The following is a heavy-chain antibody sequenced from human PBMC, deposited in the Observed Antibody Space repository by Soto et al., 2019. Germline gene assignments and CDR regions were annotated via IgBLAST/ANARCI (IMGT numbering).Heavy chain of an antibody. D-gene: IGHD2-2*02. CDR3: ARDDQVVPAAIFS. CDR2: IIPIPGIA. J-gene: IGHJ4*02. Sequence: SVKLSCKASGCTFSSYTISWVRQAPGQGLEWMGRIIPIPGIANYAQKFQGRVTITADKSTSTAYMELSSLRSEDTAVYYCARDDQVVPAAIFSWGQGTLVTVSS. CDR1: GCTFSSYT. V-gene: IGHV1-69*04.